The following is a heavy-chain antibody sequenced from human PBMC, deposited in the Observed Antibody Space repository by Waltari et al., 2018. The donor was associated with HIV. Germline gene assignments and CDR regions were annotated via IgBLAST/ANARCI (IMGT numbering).Heavy chain of an antibody. CDR2: IKQDGNEK. V-gene: IGHV3-7*01. D-gene: IGHD1-26*01. Sequence: EVQLVETGGALVQPGGSLRVSCVASGFTLSKSWLTWVRRAPGKGLEWVANIKQDGNEKNYLDSVKGRFTISRDNAKNSLYLQMNNLRDEDSATYYCARAYSGTYRIGDYWGQGTLVTVSS. CDR3: ARAYSGTYRIGDY. J-gene: IGHJ4*02. CDR1: GFTLSKSW.